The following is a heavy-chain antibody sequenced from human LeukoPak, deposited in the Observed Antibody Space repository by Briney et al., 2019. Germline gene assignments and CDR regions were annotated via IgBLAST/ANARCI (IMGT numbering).Heavy chain of an antibody. D-gene: IGHD1-1*01. CDR2: IYYTGST. CDR1: GGSISTYY. CDR3: ARANWVHDC. V-gene: IGHV4-59*01. J-gene: IGHJ4*02. Sequence: PSETLSLTCTVSGGSISTYYWTWIRQPPGKGLEWIGYIYYTGSTNCNPSLKSRVTISVDTSKNQFSLRLSSVTAADTAVYYCARANWVHDCWGQGTLVTVSS.